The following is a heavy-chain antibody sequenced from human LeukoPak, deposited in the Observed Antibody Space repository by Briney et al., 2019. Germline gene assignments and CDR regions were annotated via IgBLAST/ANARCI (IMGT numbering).Heavy chain of an antibody. CDR2: IKQDGSEK. J-gene: IGHJ5*02. CDR3: ARDLLLWFGEFRFDP. V-gene: IGHV3-7*03. CDR1: GFTFSSYA. D-gene: IGHD3-10*01. Sequence: GGSLRLSCAASGFTFSSYAMHWVRQAPGKGLEWVANIKQDGSEKYYVDSVKGRFTISRDNAKNSLYLQMNSLRAEDTAVYYCARDLLLWFGEFRFDPWGQGTLVTVSS.